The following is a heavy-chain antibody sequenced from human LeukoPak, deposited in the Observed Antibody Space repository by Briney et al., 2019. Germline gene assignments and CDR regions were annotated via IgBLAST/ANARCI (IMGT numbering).Heavy chain of an antibody. J-gene: IGHJ4*02. D-gene: IGHD6-13*01. CDR2: ISAYNGNT. Sequence: ASVKVSCKASGYTFTGYYMHWVRQAPGQGLEWMGWISAYNGNTNYAQKLQGRVTMTTDTSTSTAYMELRSLRSDDTAVYYCARDSSSWFPWYFDYWGQGTLVTVSS. CDR3: ARDSSSWFPWYFDY. CDR1: GYTFTGYY. V-gene: IGHV1-18*04.